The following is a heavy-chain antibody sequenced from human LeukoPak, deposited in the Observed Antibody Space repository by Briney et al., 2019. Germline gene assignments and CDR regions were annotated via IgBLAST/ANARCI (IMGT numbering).Heavy chain of an antibody. CDR1: GGSISSYY. Sequence: SETLPHICTVSGGSISSYYWSWIRQPPGKGLEWIGYIYYSGSTEYNPSLTSRVTISLDTSKNQFSLKLSSVTAADTAVYYCARRRGDFRSDYYAFDAWGQRDLVTISS. D-gene: IGHD3-3*01. V-gene: IGHV4-59*08. CDR2: IYYSGST. CDR3: ARRRGDFRSDYYAFDA. J-gene: IGHJ4*02.